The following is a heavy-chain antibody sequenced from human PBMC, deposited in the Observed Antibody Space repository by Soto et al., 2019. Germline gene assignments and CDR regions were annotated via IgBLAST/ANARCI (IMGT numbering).Heavy chain of an antibody. CDR2: ISAYNGNT. D-gene: IGHD6-6*01. Sequence: ASVKVSCEASSYILTTYRSGCGRHAPRQGLEWMGWISAYNGNTNYAQNLQGRVTMTTDTSTSTAYMELRSLRSDDTAVYYCARDGMYSSSLHFDCWGQRTLVTVSS. V-gene: IGHV1-18*01. CDR3: ARDGMYSSSLHFDC. CDR1: SYILTTYR. J-gene: IGHJ4*02.